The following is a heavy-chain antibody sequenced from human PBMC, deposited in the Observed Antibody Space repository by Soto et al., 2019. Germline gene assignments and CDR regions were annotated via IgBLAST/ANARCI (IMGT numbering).Heavy chain of an antibody. V-gene: IGHV3-30*18. CDR1: GFTFSSYG. CDR2: ISYDGSNK. J-gene: IGHJ6*02. CDR3: AKTLDYYDSSGYYYYGMDV. D-gene: IGHD3-22*01. Sequence: GGSLRLSCAASGFTFSSYGMHWVRQAPGKGLEWVAVISYDGSNKYYADSVKGRFTISRDNSKNTLYLQMNSLRAEDTAVYYCAKTLDYYDSSGYYYYGMDVWGQGTTVTVSS.